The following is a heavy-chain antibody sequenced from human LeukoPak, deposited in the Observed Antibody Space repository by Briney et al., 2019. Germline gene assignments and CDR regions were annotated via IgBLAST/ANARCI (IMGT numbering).Heavy chain of an antibody. Sequence: GGSLRLSCAASGFTFSSYSMNWVRQAPGKGLEWVSSISSSSSYVYYADSVKGRFTISRDNAKNSLYLQMNSLRAEDTAVYYCAAVVVPAAMSHFGAFDIWGQGTMVTVSS. CDR2: ISSSSSYV. V-gene: IGHV3-21*01. D-gene: IGHD2-2*01. CDR3: AAVVVPAAMSHFGAFDI. CDR1: GFTFSSYS. J-gene: IGHJ3*02.